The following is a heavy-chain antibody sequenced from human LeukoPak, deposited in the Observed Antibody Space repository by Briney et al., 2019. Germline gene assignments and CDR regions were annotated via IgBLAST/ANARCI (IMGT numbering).Heavy chain of an antibody. Sequence: PGGSLTLSCAASGFIFSGSAMEGVREASGGGVGWVGGIRSKRNRYATAYGASVKGRFTISRDESKNTAYLQMNSLKTEDTAVYYCTRQEEPTALIDHWGQGTLVTVSS. D-gene: IGHD5-18*01. V-gene: IGHV3-73*01. CDR2: IRSKRNRYAT. CDR1: GFIFSGSA. J-gene: IGHJ4*02. CDR3: TRQEEPTALIDH.